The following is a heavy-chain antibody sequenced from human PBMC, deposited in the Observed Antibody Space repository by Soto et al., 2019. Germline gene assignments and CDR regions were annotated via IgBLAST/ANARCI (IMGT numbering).Heavy chain of an antibody. CDR1: GFTFSSYA. Sequence: GGSLRLSCAASGFTFSSYAMSWVRQAPGKGLEWVSAISGSGGSTYYADSVKGRFTISRDNSKNTLYLQMNSLRAEDTAVYYCAKDDVTSKLSRVGHENYYYGMDVWGQGTTVTVSS. J-gene: IGHJ6*02. CDR2: ISGSGGST. V-gene: IGHV3-23*01. CDR3: AKDDVTSKLSRVGHENYYYGMDV. D-gene: IGHD1-26*01.